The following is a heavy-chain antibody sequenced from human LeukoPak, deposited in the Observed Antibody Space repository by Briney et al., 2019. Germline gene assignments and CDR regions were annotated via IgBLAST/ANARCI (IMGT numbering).Heavy chain of an antibody. J-gene: IGHJ4*02. V-gene: IGHV3-74*01. CDR2: INSDGSST. D-gene: IGHD3-22*01. CDR1: GVTFSSYW. CDR3: ARSPDSSGYYDY. Sequence: PGGSLRLSCAASGVTFSSYWMHWVRQAPGKGLVWVSRINSDGSSTNYADSVKRRFTISRDNAKNTLSLQMNSLRAEDTALYYCARSPDSSGYYDYWGQGTLVTVSS.